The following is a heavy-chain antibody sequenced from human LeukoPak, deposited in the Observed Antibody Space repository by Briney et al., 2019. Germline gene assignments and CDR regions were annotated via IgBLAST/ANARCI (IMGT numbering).Heavy chain of an antibody. J-gene: IGHJ6*03. CDR3: ARVGSSWYSFYMDV. CDR2: ISGSGGSK. Sequence: GGSLRLSCAASGFTFSSYGMSWVRQAPGKGLEWGSGISGSGGSKYYADSVKGRFTISRDNSKNTLYLQMNSLRAEDTAVYYCARVGSSWYSFYMDVWGKGTTVTISS. D-gene: IGHD6-13*01. V-gene: IGHV3-23*01. CDR1: GFTFSSYG.